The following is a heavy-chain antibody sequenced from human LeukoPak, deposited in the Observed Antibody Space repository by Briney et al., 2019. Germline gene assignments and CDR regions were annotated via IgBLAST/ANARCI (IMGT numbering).Heavy chain of an antibody. CDR2: IYPGDSDP. D-gene: IGHD3-9*01. J-gene: IGHJ3*02. V-gene: IGHV5-51*01. CDR3: ASPGRFYYDILTGYYPHDAFDI. Sequence: GESLKISCKGSGYSFTSYWSGWVRQMPGKGLEGMGIIYPGDSDPRYSPSFQGQVTISTDTSIGTAYLQWSSLKASDTAMYYCASPGRFYYDILTGYYPHDAFDIWGQGTMVTVSS. CDR1: GYSFTSYW.